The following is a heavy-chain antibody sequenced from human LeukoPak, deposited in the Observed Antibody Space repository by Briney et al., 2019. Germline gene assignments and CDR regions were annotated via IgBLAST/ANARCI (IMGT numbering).Heavy chain of an antibody. CDR3: ARAGSGWSFDY. Sequence: SETLSLTCTVSGDSISSYYWSWIRQPPGKGLEWIGYIYYSESTNYNPSLKSRVTISVDTSKNQFSLNLRSVTAADTAVYYCARAGSGWSFDYWGQGTLVTVSS. CDR2: IYYSEST. J-gene: IGHJ4*02. V-gene: IGHV4-59*01. D-gene: IGHD6-19*01. CDR1: GDSISSYY.